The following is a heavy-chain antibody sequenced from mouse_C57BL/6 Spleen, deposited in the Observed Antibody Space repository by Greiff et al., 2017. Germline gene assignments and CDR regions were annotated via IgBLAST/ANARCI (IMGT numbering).Heavy chain of an antibody. CDR1: GYTFTSYW. CDR3: AIVFYGKGY. J-gene: IGHJ2*01. D-gene: IGHD2-1*01. CDR2: IHPSDSDT. V-gene: IGHV1-74*01. Sequence: QVQLQQPGAELVKPGASVKVSCKASGYTFTSYWMHWVKQRPGHGLEWIGRIHPSDSDTNYNQKFKGKATLTVDKSSNTAYMQLRSLTSADSAVYDCAIVFYGKGYWGQGTTLTVAS.